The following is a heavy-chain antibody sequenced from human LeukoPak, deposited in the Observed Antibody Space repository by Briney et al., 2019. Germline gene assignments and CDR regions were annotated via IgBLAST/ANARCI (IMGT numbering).Heavy chain of an antibody. Sequence: PGGSLRLSCAASGFTFTDYWMHWVRQAPGKGLVWVSRINSDGSDSTYADSVKGRFTISRDNAKNTVYLQMNSLRPEDTAVYYCARGLLEATTSYFDYWGQGTLVTVSS. CDR3: ARGLLEATTSYFDY. CDR2: INSDGSDS. V-gene: IGHV3-74*03. CDR1: GFTFTDYW. J-gene: IGHJ4*02. D-gene: IGHD1-26*01.